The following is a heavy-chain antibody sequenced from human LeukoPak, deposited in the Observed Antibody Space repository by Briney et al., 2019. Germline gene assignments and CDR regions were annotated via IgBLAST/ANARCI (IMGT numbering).Heavy chain of an antibody. CDR1: GVSISSSSYY. CDR2: IYYSGST. CDR3: ARVQSGFSGSYYNYYYYMDV. J-gene: IGHJ6*03. D-gene: IGHD1-26*01. Sequence: SETLSLTCTVSGVSISSSSYYWGWIHQPPGKGLEWIGSIYYSGSTYYKSSLKSRVTISVDTSKNQFSLKLSSVTAADTAVYYCARVQSGFSGSYYNYYYYMDVWGKGTTVTVSS. V-gene: IGHV4-39*07.